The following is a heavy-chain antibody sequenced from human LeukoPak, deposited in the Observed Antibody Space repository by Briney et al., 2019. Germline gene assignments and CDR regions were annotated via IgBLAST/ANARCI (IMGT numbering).Heavy chain of an antibody. J-gene: IGHJ4*02. CDR1: GFTFSRYA. D-gene: IGHD2-2*02. Sequence: GGSLRLSCVASGFTFSRYALHWVRQAPGKGLEWVALMSYDGSDQYYADSVKGRFTISRDDSKNTLYLQMNGLRANDTAVDFCARGALMIYTVEGYFDYWGQGNLVTVSS. CDR2: MSYDGSDQ. CDR3: ARGALMIYTVEGYFDY. V-gene: IGHV3-30*04.